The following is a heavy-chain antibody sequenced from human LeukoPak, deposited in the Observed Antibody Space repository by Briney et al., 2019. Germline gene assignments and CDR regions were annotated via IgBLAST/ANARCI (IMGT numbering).Heavy chain of an antibody. CDR2: INPNSGGT. D-gene: IGHD6-19*01. J-gene: IGHJ4*02. V-gene: IGHV1-2*02. Sequence: ASVKVSCKASGYSFSGYYMHWVRQAPGQGLEWMGWINPNSGGTNYPLKFQGRVTMTTDTSISTAYMELSSLRSDDTAVYYCAKAGSGWYPHFDYWGQGTLVTVSS. CDR3: AKAGSGWYPHFDY. CDR1: GYSFSGYY.